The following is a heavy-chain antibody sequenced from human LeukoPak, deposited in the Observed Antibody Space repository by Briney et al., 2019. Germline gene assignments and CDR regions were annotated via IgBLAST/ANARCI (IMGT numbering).Heavy chain of an antibody. D-gene: IGHD6-13*01. CDR1: GYSFTSYW. V-gene: IGHV5-51*01. Sequence: GESLKISCKGSGYSFTSYWIGCVRQMPGKGLEWMGIIYPGDSDTRYSPSFQGQVTISADKSISTAYLQWSSLKASDTAMYYCAREGQQLGKSDGMDVWGKGTTVTVSS. CDR3: AREGQQLGKSDGMDV. CDR2: IYPGDSDT. J-gene: IGHJ6*04.